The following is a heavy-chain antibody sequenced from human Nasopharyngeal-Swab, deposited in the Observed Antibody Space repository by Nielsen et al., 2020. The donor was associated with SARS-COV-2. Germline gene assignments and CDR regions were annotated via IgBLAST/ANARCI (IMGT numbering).Heavy chain of an antibody. D-gene: IGHD3-16*02. V-gene: IGHV2-26*01. Sequence: SGPTLVKPTETGTLTCTVSGFSLSNARMGVSGIRQPPGMALEWLAHIFSNDEKSYSTSLKSRHTISKDTSKSQVVLTMTNMDPVDTATYYCARMRRVYDYVWGSYRSDAFDIWGQGTMVTVSS. J-gene: IGHJ3*02. CDR2: IFSNDEK. CDR1: GFSLSNARMG. CDR3: ARMRRVYDYVWGSYRSDAFDI.